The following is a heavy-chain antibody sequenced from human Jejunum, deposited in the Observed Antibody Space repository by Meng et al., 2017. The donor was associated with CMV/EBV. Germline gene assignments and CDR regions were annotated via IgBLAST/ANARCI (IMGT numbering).Heavy chain of an antibody. V-gene: IGHV1-2*06. D-gene: IGHD3-10*01. Sequence: VTVSCKASGYTFTDYYMHWVRQAPGQGLEWMGRIHPNSGDTVYAQKFQGRVTLTRDTSISTAYMEVSSLRSDDTAVYYCARNYRDYWGQGTLVTVSS. CDR3: ARNYRDY. CDR2: IHPNSGDT. CDR1: GYTFTDYY. J-gene: IGHJ4*02.